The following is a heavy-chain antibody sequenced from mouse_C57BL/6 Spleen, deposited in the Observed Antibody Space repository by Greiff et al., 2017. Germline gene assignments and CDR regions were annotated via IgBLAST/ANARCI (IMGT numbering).Heavy chain of an antibody. Sequence: EVKLMESGPELVKPGASVKMSCKASGYTFTDYNMHWVKQSHGKSLEWIGYINPNNGGTSYNQKFKGKATLTVNKSSSTAYMELRSLTSEDSAVYYCARWGGDYYAMDYWGQGTSVTVSS. V-gene: IGHV1-22*01. CDR1: GYTFTDYN. CDR2: INPNNGGT. CDR3: ARWGGDYYAMDY. J-gene: IGHJ4*01.